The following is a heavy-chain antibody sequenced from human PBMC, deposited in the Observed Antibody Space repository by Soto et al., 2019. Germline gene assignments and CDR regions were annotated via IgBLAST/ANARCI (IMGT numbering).Heavy chain of an antibody. CDR2: IYWDDDK. V-gene: IGHV2-5*02. CDR3: AHALVAGLGYYFDY. Sequence: QITLKESGPTLVKPTQTLTLTCTFSGFSLSTTRVGVGWIRQPPGKALEWLALIYWDDDKRYSPFLKSRHTITKDTSKIQVVLTMTNIDPMDTATYFCAHALVAGLGYYFDYWGQGTLVTVSS. J-gene: IGHJ4*02. CDR1: GFSLSTTRVG. D-gene: IGHD6-19*01.